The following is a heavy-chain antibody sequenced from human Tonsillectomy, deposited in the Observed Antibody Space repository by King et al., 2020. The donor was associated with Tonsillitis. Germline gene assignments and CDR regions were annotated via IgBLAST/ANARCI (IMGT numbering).Heavy chain of an antibody. J-gene: IGHJ4*02. CDR2: IYHSGST. D-gene: IGHD6-13*01. CDR1: GYSISSGYY. V-gene: IGHV4-38-2*02. Sequence: QLQESGPGLVKPSETLSLTCVVSGYSISSGYYWGWIRQPPGKGLEWIGSIYHSGSTYYNPSLKSRVTISVDTSKNQFSLNLSSVTAADTAIYYCARDDASYTSSWYPFDYWGQGTLVTVSS. CDR3: ARDDASYTSSWYPFDY.